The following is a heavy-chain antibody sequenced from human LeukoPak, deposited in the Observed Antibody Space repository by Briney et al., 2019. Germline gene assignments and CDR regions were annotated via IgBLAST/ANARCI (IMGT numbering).Heavy chain of an antibody. CDR2: ISWNSGSI. CDR3: AREVHDFWSGTKWFDP. V-gene: IGHV3-9*01. J-gene: IGHJ5*02. D-gene: IGHD3-3*01. CDR1: GFTFDDYA. Sequence: GGSLRLSCAASGFTFDDYAMHWVRQAPGKGLEWVSGISWNSGSIGYADSVKGRFTISRDNAKNSLYLQMNSLRAEDTAVYYCAREVHDFWSGTKWFDPWGQGTLVTVSS.